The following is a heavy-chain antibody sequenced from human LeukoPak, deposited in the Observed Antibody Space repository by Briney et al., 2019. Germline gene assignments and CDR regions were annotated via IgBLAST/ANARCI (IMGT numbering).Heavy chain of an antibody. J-gene: IGHJ6*02. CDR2: ISWNSGSI. V-gene: IGHV3-9*01. Sequence: GGSLRLSCAASGFTFDDYAMHWVRQAPGKGLEWVSGISWNSGSIGYADSVKGRFTISRDNAKNSLYLQMNSLRAEDTAVYYCARGHCGGDCPAYYYYSIDVWGQGTTVTVSS. D-gene: IGHD2-21*02. CDR1: GFTFDDYA. CDR3: ARGHCGGDCPAYYYYSIDV.